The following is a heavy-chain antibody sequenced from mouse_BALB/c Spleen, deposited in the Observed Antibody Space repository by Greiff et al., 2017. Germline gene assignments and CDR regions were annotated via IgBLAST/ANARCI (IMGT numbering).Heavy chain of an antibody. V-gene: IGHV5-6-3*01. CDR1: GFTFSSYG. CDR2: INSNGGST. J-gene: IGHJ2*01. D-gene: IGHD2-4*01. Sequence: EVKLVESGGGLVQPGGSLKLSCAASGFTFSSYGMSWVRQTPDKRLELVATINSNGGSTYYPDSVKGRFTISRDNAKNTLYLQMSSLKSEDTAMYYCAREAAYDYDDGLYWGQGTTLTVSS. CDR3: AREAAYDYDDGLY.